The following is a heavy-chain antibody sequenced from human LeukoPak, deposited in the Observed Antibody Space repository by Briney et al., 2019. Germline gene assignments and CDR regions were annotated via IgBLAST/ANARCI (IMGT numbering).Heavy chain of an antibody. J-gene: IGHJ4*02. CDR1: GFTFSSYS. V-gene: IGHV3-21*01. CDR3: ARDSAITFGGVIVMHYYFDY. Sequence: GGSLRLSCAASGFTFSSYSMNWVRQAPGKGLEWVSSISSSSSSYIYYADSVKGRFTISRDNAKNSLYLQMNSLRAEDTAVYYCARDSAITFGGVIVMHYYFDYWGQGTLVTVSS. CDR2: ISSSSSSYI. D-gene: IGHD3-16*02.